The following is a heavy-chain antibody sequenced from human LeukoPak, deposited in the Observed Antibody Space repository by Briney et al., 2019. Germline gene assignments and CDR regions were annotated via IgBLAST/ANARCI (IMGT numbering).Heavy chain of an antibody. Sequence: SSVKVSCKASRGTFSSYAISWVRQAPGQGLEWMGGIIPIFGTANYAQKFQGRVTITADKCTSTAYMELSSLRSEDTAVYYCARGGVYGDTWAWYYYMDVWGKGTTVTVSS. CDR3: ARGGVYGDTWAWYYYMDV. CDR2: IIPIFGTA. D-gene: IGHD4-17*01. V-gene: IGHV1-69*06. J-gene: IGHJ6*03. CDR1: RGTFSSYA.